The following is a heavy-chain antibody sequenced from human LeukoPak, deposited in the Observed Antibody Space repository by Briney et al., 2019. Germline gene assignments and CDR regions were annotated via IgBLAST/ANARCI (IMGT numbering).Heavy chain of an antibody. CDR2: ISSGGST. V-gene: IGHV3-53*01. J-gene: IGHJ6*02. CDR3: ARDRYGMDV. CDR1: GFTVNNKY. Sequence: GGSLRLSCAASGFTVNNKYMNWVRQAPGKGLEWVSVISSGGSTYYADSVKGRFTISRDNSKNTLYLQMNSLRAEDTAVYYCARDRYGMDVWGQGTTVTVSS.